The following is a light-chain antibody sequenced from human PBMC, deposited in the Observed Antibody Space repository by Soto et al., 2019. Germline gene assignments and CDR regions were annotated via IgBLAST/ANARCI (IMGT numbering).Light chain of an antibody. J-gene: IGKJ1*01. V-gene: IGKV2-28*01. CDR1: QSLLHSNGNNY. CDR2: LGS. Sequence: ILMTESPRSLPVTPGEPASIPCRSSQSLLHSNGNNYLHWYLQKPGQSPQLLIYLGSNRASGVPDRFSDSGSGTDFTLTISRLQPGDFAVYYCQQYGNSSWTFGQGTKGYIK. CDR3: QQYGNSSWT.